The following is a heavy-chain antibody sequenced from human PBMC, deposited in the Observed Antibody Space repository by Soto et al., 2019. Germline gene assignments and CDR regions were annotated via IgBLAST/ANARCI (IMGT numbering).Heavy chain of an antibody. V-gene: IGHV2-5*02. J-gene: IGHJ4*02. Sequence: QITLKESGPTLVKPTQTLTLTCTFSGFSLSTSGVGVGWIRQPPGKALEWLAVIYWDDDKRYSPSLKSRLTITKDTSKNQVVLTMTNMDPVDTATYYCVHRAGMGGNSWLPGYWGQGTLVTVSS. CDR1: GFSLSTSGVG. CDR3: VHRAGMGGNSWLPGY. D-gene: IGHD6-13*01. CDR2: IYWDDDK.